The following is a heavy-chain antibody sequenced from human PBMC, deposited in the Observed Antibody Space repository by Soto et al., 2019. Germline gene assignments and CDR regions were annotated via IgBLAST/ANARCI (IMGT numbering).Heavy chain of an antibody. D-gene: IGHD3-16*01. V-gene: IGHV4-30-4*01. J-gene: IGHJ4*02. CDR3: ARDRWDWGGIDY. CDR1: GGSISSGDYY. CDR2: IYYSGST. Sequence: SETLSLTCTVSGGSISSGDYYWSWIRQPPGKGLEWIGYIYYSGSTYYNPSLKSRVTISVDTSKNQFSLKLSSVTAADTAVYYCARDRWDWGGIDYWGQGTLVTVSS.